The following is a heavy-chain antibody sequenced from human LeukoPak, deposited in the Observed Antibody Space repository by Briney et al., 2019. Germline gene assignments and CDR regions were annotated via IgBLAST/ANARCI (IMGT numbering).Heavy chain of an antibody. V-gene: IGHV3-30*18. CDR1: GFTFSSFG. CDR3: AKRASMAVAATKEFHFDY. Sequence: GGSLRLSCAGSGFTFSSFGLHWVRQTPGKGLEWVAVVSYDGSSKYYADSVKGRFTISRDNSKNMMYLQMSSLRPEDTAVYYCAKRASMAVAATKEFHFDYWGQGTLVTVSS. D-gene: IGHD6-19*01. J-gene: IGHJ4*02. CDR2: VSYDGSSK.